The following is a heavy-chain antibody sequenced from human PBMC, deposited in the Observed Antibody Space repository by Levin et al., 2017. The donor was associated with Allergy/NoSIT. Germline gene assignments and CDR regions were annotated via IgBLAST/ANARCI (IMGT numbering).Heavy chain of an antibody. V-gene: IGHV4-59*01. Sequence: SETLSLTCTVSGGSISSYYWSWIRQPPGKGLEWIGYIYYSGSTNYNPSLKSRVTISVDTSKNQFSLKLSSVTAADTAVYYCAREYYYESVNWFDPWGQGTLVTVSS. CDR3: AREYYYESVNWFDP. CDR1: GGSISSYY. CDR2: IYYSGST. J-gene: IGHJ5*02. D-gene: IGHD3-22*01.